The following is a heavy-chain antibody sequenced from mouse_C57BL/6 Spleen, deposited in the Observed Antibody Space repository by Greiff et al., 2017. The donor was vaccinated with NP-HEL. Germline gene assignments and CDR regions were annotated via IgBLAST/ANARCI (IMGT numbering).Heavy chain of an antibody. Sequence: VHLVESGPELVKPGASVKISCKASGYAFSSSWMNWVKQRPGKGLEWIGRIYPGDGDTNYNGKFKGKATLTADKSSSTAYMQLSSLTSEDSAVYFCARIPYYGSGYWYFDVWGTGTTVTVSS. CDR1: GYAFSSSW. CDR2: IYPGDGDT. CDR3: ARIPYYGSGYWYFDV. D-gene: IGHD1-1*01. J-gene: IGHJ1*03. V-gene: IGHV1-82*01.